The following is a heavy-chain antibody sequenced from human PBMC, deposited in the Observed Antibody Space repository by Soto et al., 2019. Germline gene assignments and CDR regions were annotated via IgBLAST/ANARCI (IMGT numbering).Heavy chain of an antibody. CDR2: MSRTGDNT. Sequence: GGSLRLSCAASGFTFSIYAMTWARQSPGKGLEWVSSMSRTGDNTYYADSVKGRFTISRDNSKNTLYLQMNSLRAEDTAIYYCAKDQSNSNPLYYVDFWGPGTLVTVSS. V-gene: IGHV3-23*01. J-gene: IGHJ4*02. CDR3: AKDQSNSNPLYYVDF. D-gene: IGHD3-22*01. CDR1: GFTFSIYA.